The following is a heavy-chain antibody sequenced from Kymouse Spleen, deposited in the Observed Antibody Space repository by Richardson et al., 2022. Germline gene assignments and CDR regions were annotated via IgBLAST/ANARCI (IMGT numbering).Heavy chain of an antibody. J-gene: IGHJ6*02. CDR2: ISWNSGSI. CDR1: GFTFDDYA. D-gene: IGHD3-10*01. V-gene: IGHV3-9*01. CDR3: AKDKGMVRGVDYYYGMDV. Sequence: EVQLVESGGGLVQPGRSLRLSCAASGFTFDDYAMHWVRQAPGKGLEWVSGISWNSGSIGYADSVKGRFTISRDNAKNSLYLQMNSLRAEDTALYYCAKDKGMVRGVDYYYGMDVWGQGTTVTVSS.